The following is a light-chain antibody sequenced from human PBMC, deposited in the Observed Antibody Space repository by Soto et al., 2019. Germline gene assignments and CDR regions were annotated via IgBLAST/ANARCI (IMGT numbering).Light chain of an antibody. CDR3: AAWDDSLNAVL. CDR1: SSNIGSST. V-gene: IGLV1-44*01. Sequence: GSSSNIGSSTVSWYHQLPGSAPKLLIYGDHQRPSGIPDRFSGSKSGTSASLAISGLQSDDEADYYCAAWDDSLNAVLFGGGTKVTVL. J-gene: IGLJ2*01. CDR2: GDH.